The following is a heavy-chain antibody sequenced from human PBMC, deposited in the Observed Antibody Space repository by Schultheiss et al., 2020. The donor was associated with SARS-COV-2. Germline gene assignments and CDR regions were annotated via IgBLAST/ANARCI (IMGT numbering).Heavy chain of an antibody. CDR1: GFTFSSYG. J-gene: IGHJ5*02. D-gene: IGHD2-15*01. CDR2: IWYDGSNK. Sequence: GGSLRLSCAASGFTFSSYGMHWVRQAPGKGLEWVAVIWYDGSNKYYADSVKGRFTISRDNSKNTLYLQMNFLRAEDTAVYYCAKLGKGYCSGGSCLDWFDPWGQGTLVTVSS. CDR3: AKLGKGYCSGGSCLDWFDP. V-gene: IGHV3-33*06.